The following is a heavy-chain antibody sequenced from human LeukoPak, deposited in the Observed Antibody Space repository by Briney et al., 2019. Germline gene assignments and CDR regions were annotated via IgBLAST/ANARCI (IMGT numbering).Heavy chain of an antibody. D-gene: IGHD3-10*01. CDR2: IKSKTGGETT. CDR1: GFTFNNAW. V-gene: IGHV3-15*07. CDR3: TTATGSGSYYMGFDY. Sequence: GGSLRLSCAASGFTFNNAWMNWVRQAPGKGLEWVGRIKSKTGGETTDYAAPVKGRFAISREDSKNTLYLQMNSLKTEDTAVYYCTTATGSGSYYMGFDYWGQGTLVTVSP. J-gene: IGHJ4*02.